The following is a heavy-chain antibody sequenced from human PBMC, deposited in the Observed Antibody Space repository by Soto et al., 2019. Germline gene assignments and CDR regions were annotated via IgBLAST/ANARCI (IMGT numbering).Heavy chain of an antibody. V-gene: IGHV3-33*01. CDR1: GFSFSSYG. D-gene: IGHD1-26*01. J-gene: IGHJ3*01. Sequence: PGGSLRLSCAASGFSFSSYGMHWVRQAPGKGLDWVAVIWYDGSNKYYAESVKGRFTISRDNSKNTLYVQMNSLTVEDTAVYYCARDPYTGSYFDACDVWGQGTMVTVSS. CDR3: ARDPYTGSYFDACDV. CDR2: IWYDGSNK.